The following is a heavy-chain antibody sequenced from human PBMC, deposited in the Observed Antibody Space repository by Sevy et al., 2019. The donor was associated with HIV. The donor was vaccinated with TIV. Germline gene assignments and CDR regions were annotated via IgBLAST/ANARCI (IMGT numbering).Heavy chain of an antibody. CDR2: IRSETDGGTT. D-gene: IGHD3-10*01. CDR3: ATERWGFFDSITRYLLPYFDS. J-gene: IGHJ4*02. Sequence: GGSLRLSRAASGFSLTTSDMHWVRQAPGKGLEWVGRIRSETDGGTTEYTASVKGRFSISRDDSKDTLYLQMNSLKTEDTAVYYCATERWGFFDSITRYLLPYFDSWGQGTLVTVSS. V-gene: IGHV3-15*01. CDR1: GFSLTTSD.